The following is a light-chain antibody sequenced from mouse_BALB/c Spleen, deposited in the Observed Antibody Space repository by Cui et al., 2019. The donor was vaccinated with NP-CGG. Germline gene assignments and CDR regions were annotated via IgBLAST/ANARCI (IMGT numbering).Light chain of an antibody. V-gene: IGLV1*01. CDR2: GTN. J-gene: IGLJ1*01. CDR3: ALWYSNHWV. CDR1: TGAFTTSNY. Sequence: QAVVTQESALTTSPGETVTLTCRSSTGAFTTSNYANWVQEKPDHLFTGLISGTNNRTPGVPARFSGSLIGDKAALTITGAQTDDEAIYFCALWYSNHWVFGGGTKLTVL.